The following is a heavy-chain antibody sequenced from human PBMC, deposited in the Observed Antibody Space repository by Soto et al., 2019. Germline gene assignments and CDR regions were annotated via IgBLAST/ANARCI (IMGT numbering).Heavy chain of an antibody. CDR2: IYYSGST. CDR1: GYYISSGYY. CDR3: AREFQEYSSSWYFDY. D-gene: IGHD6-13*01. V-gene: IGHV4-38-2*02. Sequence: SETLSHTCAVSGYYISSGYYWGWIRQPPGKGLEWIGYIYYSGSTNYNPSLKSRVTISVDTSKNQFSLKLSSVTAADTAVYYCAREFQEYSSSWYFDYWGQGTLVTVSS. J-gene: IGHJ4*02.